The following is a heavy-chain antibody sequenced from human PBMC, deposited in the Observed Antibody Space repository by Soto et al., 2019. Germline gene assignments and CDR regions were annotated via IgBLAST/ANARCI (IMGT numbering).Heavy chain of an antibody. V-gene: IGHV4-59*01. D-gene: IGHD3-3*01. Sequence: SETLSLTCTVSGGSISSYYWSWIRQPPGKGLEWIGYIYYSGSTNYNPALKSRVTISVDTSKNQFSLKLSSVTAADTAVYYCARDGSARHYDFWGGYHTPSRYYYYGMDVWGQGTTVTVSS. CDR2: IYYSGST. CDR1: GGSISSYY. J-gene: IGHJ6*02. CDR3: ARDGSARHYDFWGGYHTPSRYYYYGMDV.